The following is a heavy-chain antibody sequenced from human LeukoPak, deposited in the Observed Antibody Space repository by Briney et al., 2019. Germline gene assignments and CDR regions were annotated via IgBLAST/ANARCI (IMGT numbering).Heavy chain of an antibody. D-gene: IGHD3-10*01. J-gene: IGHJ3*02. CDR1: GFTFSSYA. Sequence: PWWSERLSCAASGFTFSSYAMSWVRQAPGKGLEWVSGISCSASTIYYADSAKGRFTISRDNSKNRLYLQMNSLRVDDTAVYYCAKSVGIIRRGAFDIWGQGTMVSVSS. V-gene: IGHV3-23*01. CDR3: AKSVGIIRRGAFDI. CDR2: ISCSASTI.